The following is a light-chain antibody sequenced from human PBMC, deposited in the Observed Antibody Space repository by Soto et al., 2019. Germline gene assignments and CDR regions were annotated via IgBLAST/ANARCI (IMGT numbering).Light chain of an antibody. CDR3: QQYYSTPLT. V-gene: IGKV4-1*01. CDR2: WAS. Sequence: DIVMTQSPDSLAVSLGERATINCKSSQSVLYSSNNKNYLAWYQQKPGQPTKLLIYWASTRESGVPDRFSGSGSGTDFSLTISSLQAEDVAVYYCQQYYSTPLTFGGGTKVVIK. J-gene: IGKJ4*01. CDR1: QSVLYSSNNKNY.